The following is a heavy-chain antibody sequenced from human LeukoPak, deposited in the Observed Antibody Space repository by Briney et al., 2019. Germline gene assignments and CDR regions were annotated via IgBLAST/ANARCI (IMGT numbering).Heavy chain of an antibody. D-gene: IGHD1-26*01. V-gene: IGHV4-59*12. CDR3: ARLIRATNGMDV. J-gene: IGHJ6*02. CDR2: IYHSGST. CDR1: GGSISSYY. Sequence: PSETLSLTCTVSGGSISSYYWNWIRQPPGKGLEWIGYIYHSGSTYYNPSLKSRVTISVDRSKNQFSLKLSSVTAADTAVYYCARLIRATNGMDVWGQGTTVTVSS.